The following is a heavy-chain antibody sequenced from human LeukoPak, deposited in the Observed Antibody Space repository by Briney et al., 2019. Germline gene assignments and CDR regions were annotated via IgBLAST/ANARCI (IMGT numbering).Heavy chain of an antibody. CDR2: IWYDGSNR. Sequence: PGGSLRLSCAPSGFEITSYHMHWVRQAPGKGLEWVALIWYDGSNRYYADSVKGRFTISRDNSKNTLYLQMNSLRAEDTAVYYCARRADDAFDIWGQGTMVTVSS. CDR1: GFEITSYH. J-gene: IGHJ3*02. V-gene: IGHV3-33*08. CDR3: ARRADDAFDI.